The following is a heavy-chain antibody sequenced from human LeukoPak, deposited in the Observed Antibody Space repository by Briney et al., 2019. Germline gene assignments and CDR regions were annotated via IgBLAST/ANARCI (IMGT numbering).Heavy chain of an antibody. D-gene: IGHD2-21*02. CDR3: ITDPGDWEDY. J-gene: IGHJ4*02. CDR1: GITFSNAW. V-gene: IGHV3-15*01. Sequence: GRSLRLSCAASGITFSNAWMSWVRQAPGKGLEWVARIKNKKDGATTEYNAPVKGRFTISRDDSKNTLFLQMNTLRIDDTALYYCITDPGDWEDYWGQGTLVTVSS. CDR2: IKNKKDGATT.